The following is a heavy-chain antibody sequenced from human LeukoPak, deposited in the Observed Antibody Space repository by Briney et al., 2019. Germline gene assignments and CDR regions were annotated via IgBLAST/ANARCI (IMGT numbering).Heavy chain of an antibody. Sequence: GGSLRLSCTVSGFTVSSNSMSWVRQAPGKGLEWVSFIYSAGSTHYSDSVKGRFTISIDNSKNTLYLQMNSLRAEDTALYYCAKVITAAGISGWNNWFAPWGQGTLVTVSS. CDR1: GFTVSSNS. CDR2: IYSAGST. D-gene: IGHD6-13*01. CDR3: AKVITAAGISGWNNWFAP. J-gene: IGHJ5*02. V-gene: IGHV3-53*01.